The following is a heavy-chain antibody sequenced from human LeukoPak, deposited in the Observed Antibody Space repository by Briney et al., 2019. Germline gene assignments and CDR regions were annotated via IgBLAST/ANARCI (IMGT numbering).Heavy chain of an antibody. D-gene: IGHD3-16*01. J-gene: IGHJ3*02. CDR3: AREGEDPDAFDI. CDR1: GGSISSHY. V-gene: IGHV4-59*11. CDR2: IYYSGST. Sequence: PSGTLSLTCTVSGGSISSHYWSWIRQPPGKGLEWIGYIYYSGSTNYNPSLKSRVTISVDTSKNQFSLKLSSVTAADTAVYYCAREGEDPDAFDIWGQGTMVTVSS.